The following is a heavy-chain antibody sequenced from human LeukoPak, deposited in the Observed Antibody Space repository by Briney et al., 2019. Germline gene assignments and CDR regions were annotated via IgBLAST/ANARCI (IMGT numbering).Heavy chain of an antibody. J-gene: IGHJ4*02. D-gene: IGHD1-7*01. Sequence: GESLKISCAASGFTFRSFGMHWGRQAPGKGLEWVAFVRNDGNKTYYADSVRGRFTISRDNSKNTLFLQMNTLRPDDTAIYYCAKGSGRELLGFDYWGQGTLVTVSS. CDR2: VRNDGNKT. CDR1: GFTFRSFG. V-gene: IGHV3-30*02. CDR3: AKGSGRELLGFDY.